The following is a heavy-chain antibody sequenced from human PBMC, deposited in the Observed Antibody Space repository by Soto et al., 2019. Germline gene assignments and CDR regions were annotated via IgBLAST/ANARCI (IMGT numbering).Heavy chain of an antibody. CDR1: GYTFISYG. CDR3: ARGSFSSPFLYCSGGSCYSMNYY. Sequence: GASVKVSCKASGYTFISYGISWVRQAPGQGLEWMGWISAYNGNTNYAQKFRGRVTMTRNTSISTAYMELSSLRSEDTAVYYCARGSFSSPFLYCSGGSCYSMNYYCGQGTLVTVSS. V-gene: IGHV1-18*01. J-gene: IGHJ4*02. D-gene: IGHD2-15*01. CDR2: ISAYNGNT.